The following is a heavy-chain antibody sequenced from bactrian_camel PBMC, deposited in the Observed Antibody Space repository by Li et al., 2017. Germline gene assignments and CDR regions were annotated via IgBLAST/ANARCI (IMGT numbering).Heavy chain of an antibody. CDR1: GDSLRNFA. V-gene: IGHV3S31*01. CDR2: INSGGTNT. Sequence: QLVESGGGLVQPGESLTLSCAASGDSLRNFAMSWVRQGPGKGLEWVASINSGGTNTYYRDSLMGRFTISRDNAKNTLYLQMNSLKPEDTAMYYCAAELAPCRHIAVVASAMYWGQGTQVTVS. CDR3: AAELAPCRHIAVVASAMY. D-gene: IGHD7*01. J-gene: IGHJ4*01.